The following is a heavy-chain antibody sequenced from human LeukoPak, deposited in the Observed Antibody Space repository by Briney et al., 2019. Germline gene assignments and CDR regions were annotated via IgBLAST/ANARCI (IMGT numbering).Heavy chain of an antibody. CDR2: IKQDGSEK. V-gene: IGHV3-7*03. CDR1: GFTFSNYE. CDR3: AKDMWGGSGWFWFDP. D-gene: IGHD6-19*01. Sequence: GGSLRLSCAASGFTFSNYEMNWVRQAPGKGLEWVANIKQDGSEKYYVDSVKGRFTISRDNAKNSLYLQMNSLRAEDTALYYCAKDMWGGSGWFWFDPWGQGTLVTVSS. J-gene: IGHJ5*02.